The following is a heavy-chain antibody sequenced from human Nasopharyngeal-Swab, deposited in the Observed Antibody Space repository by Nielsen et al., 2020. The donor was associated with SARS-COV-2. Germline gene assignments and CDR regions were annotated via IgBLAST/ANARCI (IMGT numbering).Heavy chain of an antibody. D-gene: IGHD4-17*01. J-gene: IGHJ4*02. CDR2: INHSGST. V-gene: IGHV4-34*01. Sequence: RQAPGKGLEWFGEINHSGSTNYNPSLKSRVSISVDTSKNQFSLRLSSVTAADTAVYYCVRFSGDYFDYRGQGTLVTVSS. CDR3: VRFSGDYFDY.